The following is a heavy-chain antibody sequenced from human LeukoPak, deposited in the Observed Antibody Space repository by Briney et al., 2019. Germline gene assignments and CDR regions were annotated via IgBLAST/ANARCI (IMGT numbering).Heavy chain of an antibody. CDR2: INSDGSST. D-gene: IGHD6-19*01. J-gene: IGHJ4*02. CDR1: GFTFSRYW. Sequence: GGSLRLSCAASGFTFSRYWMHWVRQGPGKGLVWVSRINSDGSSTSYADSVKGRFTISRDNAKNSLYLQMNSLRAEDTAVYYCVRDRYSSGWYPFDFWGQGTLVTVSS. CDR3: VRDRYSSGWYPFDF. V-gene: IGHV3-74*01.